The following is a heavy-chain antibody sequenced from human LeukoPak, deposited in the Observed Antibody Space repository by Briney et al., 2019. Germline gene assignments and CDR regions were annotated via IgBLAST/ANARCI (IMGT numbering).Heavy chain of an antibody. J-gene: IGHJ6*02. CDR3: AKPILGLPRYHYYYYGMDV. CDR2: ISGSGGST. CDR1: GFTFSSYA. Sequence: GGSLRLSCAASGFTFSSYAMSWVRQAPGKGLEWVSAISGSGGSTYYADSVKGRFTISRDNSKNTLYLQMNSLRAEDTAVYYCAKPILGLPRYHYYYYGMDVWGQGTTVTVSS. V-gene: IGHV3-23*01. D-gene: IGHD7-27*01.